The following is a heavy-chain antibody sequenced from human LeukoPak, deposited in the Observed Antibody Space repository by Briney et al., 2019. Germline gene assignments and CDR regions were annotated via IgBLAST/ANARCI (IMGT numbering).Heavy chain of an antibody. V-gene: IGHV1-18*01. CDR2: ISAYNGNT. CDR1: GYTLTSYG. CDR3: ASGIAVAGPPGY. Sequence: ASVKVSCKASGYTLTSYGISWVRQAPGQGLEWMGWISAYNGNTNYAQKLQGRVTMTTDTSTSTAYMELRSLRSDDTAVYYCASGIAVAGPPGYWGQGTLVTVSS. J-gene: IGHJ4*02. D-gene: IGHD6-19*01.